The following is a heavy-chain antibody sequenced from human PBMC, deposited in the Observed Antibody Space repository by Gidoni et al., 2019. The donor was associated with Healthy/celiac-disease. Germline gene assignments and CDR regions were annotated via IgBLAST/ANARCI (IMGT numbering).Heavy chain of an antibody. CDR2: IYYSGST. CDR3: AGCPRDGYNYYY. CDR1: GGSISSYY. J-gene: IGHJ4*02. Sequence: QVQLQESCPGLGKPSETLSLPCTVSGGSISSYYWGWIRQPPGKGLEWIGYIYYSGSTTYHPSLKSRVTISVDTSKNQFSLKLSSVTAADTAVYYCAGCPRDGYNYYYWGQGTLVTVSS. D-gene: IGHD5-12*01. V-gene: IGHV4-59*01.